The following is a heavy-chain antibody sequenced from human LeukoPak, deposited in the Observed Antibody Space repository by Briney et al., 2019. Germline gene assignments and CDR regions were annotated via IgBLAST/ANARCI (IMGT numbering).Heavy chain of an antibody. CDR1: GFTFSYYN. CDR2: ISSSSSLI. D-gene: IGHD6-13*01. Sequence: TGGSLRLSCAASGFTFSYYNMNWVRQAPGRGLEWVSCISSSSSLIFYSDSVRGRFTISRDNAKNLLYLLMNSLRVEDTAVYYCAKVDRGDYSSSPVPYYNYYMNVWGKGTTVSVSS. V-gene: IGHV3-21*01. J-gene: IGHJ6*03. CDR3: AKVDRGDYSSSPVPYYNYYMNV.